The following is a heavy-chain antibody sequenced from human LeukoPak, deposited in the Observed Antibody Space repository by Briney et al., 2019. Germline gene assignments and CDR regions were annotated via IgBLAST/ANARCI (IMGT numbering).Heavy chain of an antibody. D-gene: IGHD1-26*01. V-gene: IGHV4-39*02. J-gene: IGHJ6*02. CDR2: IYIDGIT. Sequence: SETLSLTCTVAGGSIRTDGSYWAWIRQPPWKGLEWIGSIYIDGITHHKSSLKSRVTLSIDTSKNHFSLRLTSVTAADTAVFYCARLFTRAWEYRYGMDVWGQGTAVTVSS. CDR1: GGSIRTDGSY. CDR3: ARLFTRAWEYRYGMDV.